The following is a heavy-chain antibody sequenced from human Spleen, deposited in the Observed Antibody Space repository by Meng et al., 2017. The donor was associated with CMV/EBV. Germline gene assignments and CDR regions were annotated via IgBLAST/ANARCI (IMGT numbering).Heavy chain of an antibody. J-gene: IGHJ4*02. CDR2: MYHTGSI. V-gene: IGHV4-59*01. CDR1: GGSINDYY. D-gene: IGHD1-26*01. Sequence: SETLSLTCTFSGGSINDYYWSWIRQSPGKGLEWIAYMYHTGSINYNPSLLSRLTISVDTSRNLFSLKLSSVTAADTAVYYCARVGSVEGWGQGTLVTVSS. CDR3: ARVGSVEG.